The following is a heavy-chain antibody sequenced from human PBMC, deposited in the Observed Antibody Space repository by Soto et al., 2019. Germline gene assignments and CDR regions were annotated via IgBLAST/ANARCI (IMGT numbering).Heavy chain of an antibody. V-gene: IGHV1-18*01. D-gene: IGHD2-15*01. CDR1: GYTFNTYG. Sequence: ASVKVSCKTSGYTFNTYGINWVRQAPGQGLELMGWISAYDGKTTYAEKFQGRVTMTTDTSTSTAYMELRSLRSDDTAVYYCARVAYCSGGSCYSLANWFDPWGQGTLVTVSS. J-gene: IGHJ5*02. CDR3: ARVAYCSGGSCYSLANWFDP. CDR2: ISAYDGKT.